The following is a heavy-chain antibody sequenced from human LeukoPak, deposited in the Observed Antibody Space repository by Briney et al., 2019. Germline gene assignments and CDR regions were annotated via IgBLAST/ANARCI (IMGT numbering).Heavy chain of an antibody. Sequence: PSETLSLTCTVSGGSISSSNYYWAWIRQPPGKGLEWIGNIYYSGSTYYNPSLKSRLTIFVDTSNNQFSLKLSSVTAADTAVYYCARHSPMVRAHDAFDIWGQGTMVTVSS. CDR1: GGSISSSNYY. CDR2: IYYSGST. D-gene: IGHD3-10*01. V-gene: IGHV4-39*01. J-gene: IGHJ3*02. CDR3: ARHSPMVRAHDAFDI.